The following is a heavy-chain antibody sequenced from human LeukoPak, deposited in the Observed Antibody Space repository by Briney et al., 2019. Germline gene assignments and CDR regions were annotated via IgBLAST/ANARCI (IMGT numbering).Heavy chain of an antibody. J-gene: IGHJ3*02. V-gene: IGHV1-69*13. CDR1: GGTFSSYA. CDR3: AREKVAVAGTDAFDI. Sequence: SVKASCKASGGTFSSYAISWVRQAPGQGLEWMGGIIPIFGTANYAQKFQGRVTITADESTSTAYMELSSLRSEDTAVYYCAREKVAVAGTDAFDIWGQGTMVTVSS. CDR2: IIPIFGTA. D-gene: IGHD6-19*01.